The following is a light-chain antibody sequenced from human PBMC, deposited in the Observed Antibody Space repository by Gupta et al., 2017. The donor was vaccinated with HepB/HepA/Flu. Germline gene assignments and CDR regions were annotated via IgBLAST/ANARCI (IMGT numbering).Light chain of an antibody. Sequence: QSALTQPASVSGSPGQSITISCTGTSSDVGGYNYVSWYQQHPGKAPKLMIYDVSNRPSGVASRFSVSKSGNTASLTISGRQAEDEADYYCSSYTSSSTLVFGTGTKVTVL. J-gene: IGLJ1*01. CDR2: DVS. V-gene: IGLV2-14*01. CDR1: SSDVGGYNY. CDR3: SSYTSSSTLV.